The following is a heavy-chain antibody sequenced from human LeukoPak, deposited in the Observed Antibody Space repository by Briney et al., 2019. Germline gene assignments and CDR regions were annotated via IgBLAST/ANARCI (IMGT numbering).Heavy chain of an antibody. CDR3: ARVDYTRRDSSSWFSYYFDY. CDR1: GYTFTGYY. CDR2: INPHSGGT. V-gene: IGHV1-2*02. Sequence: ASVKVSCKASGYTFTGYYMHWVRQAPGQGLEWMGWINPHSGGTNYAQKFQGRVTMTRDTSISTAYMELSRLRSDDTAVYYCARVDYTRRDSSSWFSYYFDYWGQGTLVTVSS. J-gene: IGHJ4*02. D-gene: IGHD6-13*01.